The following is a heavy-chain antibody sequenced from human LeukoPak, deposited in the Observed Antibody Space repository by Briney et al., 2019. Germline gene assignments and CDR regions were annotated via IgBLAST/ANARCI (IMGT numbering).Heavy chain of an antibody. Sequence: SETLSLTCSVSGGSINSYYWTWIRQSPGKGLEWIGHIYYSGSTKYNPSLMSRVTMSADTSKNQFSLRPTSVTAADTAVYYCARYSGSPTWYLDFWGQGALVTVSS. CDR1: GGSINSYY. D-gene: IGHD1-26*01. V-gene: IGHV4-59*08. J-gene: IGHJ4*02. CDR2: IYYSGST. CDR3: ARYSGSPTWYLDF.